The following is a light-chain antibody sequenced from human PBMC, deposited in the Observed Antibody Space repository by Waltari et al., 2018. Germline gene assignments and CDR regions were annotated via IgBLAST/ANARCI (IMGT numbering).Light chain of an antibody. Sequence: DIQMTQSPSSVSASVGDRVTITCRASQGISSWLVWYQQEPGKAPKLLIYAASSLQSGVPSRFSGSGSGTDFTLTISSLQPEDFATYYCQQANSFPPTFGGGTKVEIK. V-gene: IGKV1-12*01. CDR3: QQANSFPPT. CDR1: QGISSW. CDR2: AAS. J-gene: IGKJ4*01.